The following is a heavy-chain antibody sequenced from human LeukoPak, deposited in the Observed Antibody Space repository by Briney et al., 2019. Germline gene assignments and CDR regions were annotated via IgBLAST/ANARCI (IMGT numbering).Heavy chain of an antibody. CDR2: IRNRAYGGTT. D-gene: IGHD6-13*01. Sequence: GGSLRLSCAASGFTITDHHMDWVRQAPGKGMEWVGFIRNRAYGGTTEYAASVKGRFTISRDDSKSIAYLQMNSQKTEDTAVYYCLRHYSRWGQGTLVTVSS. CDR3: LRHYSR. V-gene: IGHV3-71*01. J-gene: IGHJ4*02. CDR1: GFTITDHH.